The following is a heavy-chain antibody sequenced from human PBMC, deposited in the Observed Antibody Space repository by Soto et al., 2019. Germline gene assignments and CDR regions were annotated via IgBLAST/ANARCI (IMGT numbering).Heavy chain of an antibody. J-gene: IGHJ4*02. Sequence: KSSETLSLTCTVSGGSMSSYYWSWIRQPAGKGLEWIGRIYTTGSSNYKPSLKSRVTMSIDTSKNQFSLRLRSVTAADTAVYYCARVRDYVFDFWGQGTLVTVSS. D-gene: IGHD3-10*02. CDR3: ARVRDYVFDF. V-gene: IGHV4-4*07. CDR2: IYTTGSS. CDR1: GGSMSSYY.